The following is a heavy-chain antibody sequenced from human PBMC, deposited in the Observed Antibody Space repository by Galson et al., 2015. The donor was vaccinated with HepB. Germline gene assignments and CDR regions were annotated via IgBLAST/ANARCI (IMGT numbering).Heavy chain of an antibody. CDR3: ASKGGVAGTGDAFDI. D-gene: IGHD6-19*01. Sequence: SVKVSCKASGYTFTSYYMHWVRQAPGQGLEWMGIINPSGGSTSYAQKFQGRVTMTRDTSTSTVYMELSSLRSEDTAVYYCASKGGVAGTGDAFDIWGQGTMVTVSS. CDR1: GYTFTSYY. CDR2: INPSGGST. V-gene: IGHV1-46*01. J-gene: IGHJ3*02.